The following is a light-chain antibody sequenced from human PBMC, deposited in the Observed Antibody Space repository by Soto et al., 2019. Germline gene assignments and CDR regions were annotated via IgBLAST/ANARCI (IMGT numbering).Light chain of an antibody. CDR1: QSVSGNY. V-gene: IGKV3-20*01. Sequence: EIVLTQSPGTLSASPGERATLSCRASQSVSGNYLAWYQQKLGQAPRLLIYGATSRATGIPDRFSGSVSGTDFTLTISRLEPKDFAVYYCQQYGRSATFTFGPGTKVDIK. CDR3: QQYGRSATFT. CDR2: GAT. J-gene: IGKJ3*01.